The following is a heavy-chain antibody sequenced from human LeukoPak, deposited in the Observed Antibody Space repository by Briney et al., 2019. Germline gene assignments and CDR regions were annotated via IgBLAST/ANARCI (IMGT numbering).Heavy chain of an antibody. D-gene: IGHD3-22*01. CDR3: VKVPYFDSSGCHGN. V-gene: IGHV3-30*02. CDR1: EFTFSNYA. Sequence: GGSLRLSCAASEFTFSNYAMHWVRQAPGKGLEWVAFIPYDGSHKDYADSVKGRFTISRDNSKNTLYLQMNRLRAEDTAIYYCVKVPYFDSSGCHGNWGKGTLVTVSS. CDR2: IPYDGSHK. J-gene: IGHJ4*02.